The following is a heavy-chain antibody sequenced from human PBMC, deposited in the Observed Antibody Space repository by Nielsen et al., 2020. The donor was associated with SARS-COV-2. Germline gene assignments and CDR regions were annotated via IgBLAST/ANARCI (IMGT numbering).Heavy chain of an antibody. D-gene: IGHD3-10*01. V-gene: IGHV3-30-3*01. CDR2: ISYDGSNK. J-gene: IGHJ6*02. CDR3: ARDSMAHVLLWFGELYAGGMDV. CDR1: GFTFSSYA. Sequence: GGSLRLSCAASGFTFSSYAMHWVRQAPGKGLEWVAVISYDGSNKYYADSVKGRFTISRDNSKNTLYLQMNSLRAEDTAVYYCARDSMAHVLLWFGELYAGGMDVWGQGTTVTVSS.